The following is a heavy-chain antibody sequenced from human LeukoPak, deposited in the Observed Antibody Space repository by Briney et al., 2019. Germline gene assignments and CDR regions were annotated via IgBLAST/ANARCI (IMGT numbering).Heavy chain of an antibody. Sequence: PGRSLRLSCGASGFTFSSCGMHWVRQAPGKGLEWVAAISYDGSDKYYADSVKGRFTISRDNAKSTLYLRVNILRAEDTAVYYCAIGDGLGELSSSFEYWGQGTLVTVSS. CDR3: AIGDGLGELSSSFEY. V-gene: IGHV3-30*03. CDR1: GFTFSSCG. D-gene: IGHD3-16*02. CDR2: ISYDGSDK. J-gene: IGHJ4*02.